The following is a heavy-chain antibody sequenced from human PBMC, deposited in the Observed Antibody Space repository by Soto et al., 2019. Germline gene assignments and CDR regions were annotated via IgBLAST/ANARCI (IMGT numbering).Heavy chain of an antibody. V-gene: IGHV5-51*01. Sequence: GESLKISCKFSGYSFTSYWIGWVRQMPGKGLEWMGIIYPGDSDTRYSPSFQGPVTISADKSFTPAYLQWSSLKASDTAMYYCAQSPRLTEAFDIWGQGTMVTVSS. CDR3: AQSPRLTEAFDI. CDR1: GYSFTSYW. CDR2: IYPGDSDT. J-gene: IGHJ3*02.